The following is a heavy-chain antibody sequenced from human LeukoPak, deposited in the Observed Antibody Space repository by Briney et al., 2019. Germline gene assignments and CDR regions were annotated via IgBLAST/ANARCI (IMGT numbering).Heavy chain of an antibody. CDR3: ARSELGWFDP. CDR1: GGSISRYY. Sequence: SETLSLTCTVSGGSISRYYWSWIRQPPGKGLEWIGYIYYSGSTNYNPSLKSRVTISVDTSKNQFSLKLSSVTAADTAVYYCARSELGWFDPWGQGTLVTVSS. J-gene: IGHJ5*02. D-gene: IGHD2/OR15-2a*01. V-gene: IGHV4-59*08. CDR2: IYYSGST.